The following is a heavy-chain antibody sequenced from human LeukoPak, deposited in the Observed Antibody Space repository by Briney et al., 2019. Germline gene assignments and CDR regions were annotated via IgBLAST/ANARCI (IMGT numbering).Heavy chain of an antibody. V-gene: IGHV1-18*01. CDR3: ARDGMIVVVGAFDI. CDR2: ISAYNGNT. CDR1: GYTFTNYG. J-gene: IGHJ3*02. D-gene: IGHD3-22*01. Sequence: ASVKVSCKASGYTFTNYGISWVRQAPGQGLEWMGWISAYNGNTNYAQKFQGRLTMTTYTSTDTAYMELRSLRSDDTAVYYCARDGMIVVVGAFDIWGQGTMVTVSS.